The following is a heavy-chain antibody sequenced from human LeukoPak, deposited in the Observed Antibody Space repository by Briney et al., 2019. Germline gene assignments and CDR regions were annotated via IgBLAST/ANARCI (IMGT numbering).Heavy chain of an antibody. D-gene: IGHD3-22*01. Sequence: GGSLRLSCAASGFTFSSYSMNWVRQAPGKGLEWVSVIYSGGSTYYADSVKGRFTISRDNSKNTLYLQMNSLRAEDTAVYYCARALKHPYYYDSSGSPAAFDIWGQGTMVTVSS. J-gene: IGHJ3*02. CDR2: IYSGGST. CDR1: GFTFSSYS. V-gene: IGHV3-53*01. CDR3: ARALKHPYYYDSSGSPAAFDI.